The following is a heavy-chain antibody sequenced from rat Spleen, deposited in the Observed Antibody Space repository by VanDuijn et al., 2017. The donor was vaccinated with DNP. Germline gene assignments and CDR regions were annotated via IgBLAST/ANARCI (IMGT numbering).Heavy chain of an antibody. CDR2: MSSGGST. D-gene: IGHD1-3*01. CDR1: GFSLTSYT. CDR3: TRDLRVATGHPYGLDA. V-gene: IGHV2-6*01. J-gene: IGHJ4*01. Sequence: QVQLKESGPGLVQPSQTLSLTCTVSGFSLTSYTVSWVRQPPGKGLEWIASMSSGGSTYYNSVLESRLSISRDTSKDQVFLKMNSLQTEDTAIYFCTRDLRVATGHPYGLDAWGQGTSVTVSS.